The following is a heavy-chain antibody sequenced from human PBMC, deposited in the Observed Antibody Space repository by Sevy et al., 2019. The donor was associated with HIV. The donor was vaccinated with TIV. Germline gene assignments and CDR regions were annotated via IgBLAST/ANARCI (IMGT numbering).Heavy chain of an antibody. Sequence: GESLKISCAASGFTFSSYGMHWVRQAPGKGLEWVAFIRYDGSNKYYADSVKGQFTISRDNSKNTLYLQMNSLRAEDTAVYYCARLGRGYYDTGFDYWGQGTLVTVSS. D-gene: IGHD3-22*01. J-gene: IGHJ4*02. CDR3: ARLGRGYYDTGFDY. CDR2: IRYDGSNK. CDR1: GFTFSSYG. V-gene: IGHV3-30*02.